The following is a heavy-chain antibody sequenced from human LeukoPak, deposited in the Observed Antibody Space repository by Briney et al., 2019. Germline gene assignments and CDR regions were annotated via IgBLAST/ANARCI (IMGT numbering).Heavy chain of an antibody. CDR2: IYYSGST. V-gene: IGHV4-59*08. CDR3: ARSIVVAGIVSDYYYYAMDV. D-gene: IGHD6-19*01. CDR1: GVSINTYY. J-gene: IGHJ6*02. Sequence: SETLSLTCTVSGVSINTYYWSWIRQPPGKGLEWIGYIYYSGSTNYNPSLKSRVTISVDTSKNQFSLKLSSVTAEDTAVYYCARSIVVAGIVSDYYYYAMDVWGQGTTVTVSS.